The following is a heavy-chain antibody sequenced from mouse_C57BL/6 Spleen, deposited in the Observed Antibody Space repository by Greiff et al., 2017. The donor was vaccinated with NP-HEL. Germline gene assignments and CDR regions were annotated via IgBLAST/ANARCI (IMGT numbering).Heavy chain of an antibody. CDR2: IYPGNSDT. V-gene: IGHV1-5*01. CDR3: TRSPLYDYLDY. Sequence: EVQLQQSGTVLARPGASVKMSCKTSGYTFTSYWMHWVKQRPGQGLEWIGAIYPGNSDTSYNQKFKSKDKLTAVTSASTAYMELSSLTNEDSAVYYCTRSPLYDYLDYWGKGTTLTVSS. J-gene: IGHJ2*01. CDR1: GYTFTSYW. D-gene: IGHD2-3*01.